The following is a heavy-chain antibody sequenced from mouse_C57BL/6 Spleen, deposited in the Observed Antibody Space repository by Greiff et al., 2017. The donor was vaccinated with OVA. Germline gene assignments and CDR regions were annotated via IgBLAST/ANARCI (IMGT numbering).Heavy chain of an antibody. CDR1: GFSFNTYA. CDR2: IRSKSNNYAT. V-gene: IGHV10-1*01. Sequence: EVHLVESGGGLVQPKGSLKLSCAASGFSFNTYAMNWVRQAPGKGLEWVARIRSKSNNYATYYADSVKDRFTISRDDSESMLYLQMNNLKTEDTAMYYCVRDYYAGFDYWGQGTTLTVSS. D-gene: IGHD2-1*01. J-gene: IGHJ2*01. CDR3: VRDYYAGFDY.